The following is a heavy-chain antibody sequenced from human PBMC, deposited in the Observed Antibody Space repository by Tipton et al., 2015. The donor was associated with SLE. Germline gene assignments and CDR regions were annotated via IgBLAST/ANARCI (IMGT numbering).Heavy chain of an antibody. J-gene: IGHJ3*02. CDR2: LNSDGSNT. D-gene: IGHD3-16*01. CDR3: ATGRGRDDGGIDAIDI. Sequence: SLRLSCAASGFTFSSYWMHWVRQAPGKGLVWVSRLNSDGSNTYSADSVKGRITISRDKSKNTVYLQINSLRTEDTAVYYCATGRGRDDGGIDAIDIWGPGTVVTVSS. CDR1: GFTFSSYW. V-gene: IGHV3-74*01.